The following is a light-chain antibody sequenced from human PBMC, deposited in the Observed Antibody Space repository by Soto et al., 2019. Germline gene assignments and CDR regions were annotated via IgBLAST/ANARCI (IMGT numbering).Light chain of an antibody. CDR2: GTS. V-gene: IGKV3-20*01. J-gene: IGKJ1*01. CDR3: QHYGGAMWT. CDR1: QSGSTTS. Sequence: EIVLTQAPGTLSLTPGEGATLSCRASQSGSTTSLSWYHQKPGQAPRLLIYGTSNRATGIPDRFSGSGSGTEFTLTINRLEPADFAVYYCQHYGGAMWTFGQGTKVQV.